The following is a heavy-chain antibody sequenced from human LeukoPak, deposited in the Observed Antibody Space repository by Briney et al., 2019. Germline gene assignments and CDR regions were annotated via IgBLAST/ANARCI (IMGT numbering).Heavy chain of an antibody. Sequence: PSETLSLTCTVSGGSISSGGYYWSWIRQPPGKGLEWIGYIYHSGSTYYNPSLKSRVTISVDRSKNQFSLKLSSVTAADTAVYYCAREGLLGGYWGQGTLVTVSS. CDR2: IYHSGST. J-gene: IGHJ4*02. D-gene: IGHD3-10*01. CDR3: AREGLLGGY. V-gene: IGHV4-30-2*01. CDR1: GGSISSGGYY.